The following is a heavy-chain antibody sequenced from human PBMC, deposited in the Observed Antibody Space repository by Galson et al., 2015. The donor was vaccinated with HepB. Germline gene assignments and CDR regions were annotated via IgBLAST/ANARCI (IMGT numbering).Heavy chain of an antibody. V-gene: IGHV4-61*02. CDR3: AREATGGTDWYFDL. CDR1: GGSISSGSYY. J-gene: IGHJ2*01. CDR2: IYTSGST. Sequence: TLSLTCTVSGGSISSGSYYWSWIRQPAGKGLEWIGRIYTSGSTNYNPSLKSRVTMSVDTSKNQFSLKLSSVTAADTAVYYCAREATGGTDWYFDLWGRGTLVTVSS. D-gene: IGHD7-27*01.